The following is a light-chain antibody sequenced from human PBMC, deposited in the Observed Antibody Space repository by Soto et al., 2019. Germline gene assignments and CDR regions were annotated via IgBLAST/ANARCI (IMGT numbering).Light chain of an antibody. CDR2: GAS. Sequence: EIVMTQSLATLSVSPGERATLSCRASQNVNNNLAWYQQKPGQAPRLLIYGASTRATGIPARFSGSGSGTEFTLTISSLQSEDFAVYYCQQYNNWLSFGQGTKLEIK. CDR1: QNVNNN. CDR3: QQYNNWLS. V-gene: IGKV3-15*01. J-gene: IGKJ2*01.